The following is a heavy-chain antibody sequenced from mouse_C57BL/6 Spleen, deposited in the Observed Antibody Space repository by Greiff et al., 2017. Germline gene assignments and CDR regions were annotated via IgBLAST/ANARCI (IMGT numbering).Heavy chain of an antibody. V-gene: IGHV5-9-1*02. CDR3: TRRSYDGYYYFDY. D-gene: IGHD2-3*01. CDR2: ISSGGDYI. CDR1: GFTFSSYA. J-gene: IGHJ2*01. Sequence: EVKVVESGEGLVKPGGSLKLSCAASGFTFSSYAMSWVRQTPEKRLEWVAYISSGGDYIYYADTVKGRFTISRDNARNPLYLQMSSLKSEDTAMYYCTRRSYDGYYYFDYWGQGTTLTVSS.